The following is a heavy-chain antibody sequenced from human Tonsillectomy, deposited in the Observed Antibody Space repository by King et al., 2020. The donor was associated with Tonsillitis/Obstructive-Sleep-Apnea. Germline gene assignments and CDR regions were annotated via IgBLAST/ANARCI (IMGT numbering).Heavy chain of an antibody. Sequence: VQLVESGGGLVKPGRSLRLSCSASGFTFGDHALSWFRQAPGKGLEWVGFIRSKAYGGTTEYAASVKGIFTISRDDSKSIAYLQMDSLKTEDTAVYYCTRGLYRGRYLFDYWGQGTLVTVSS. V-gene: IGHV3-49*05. CDR2: IRSKAYGGTT. D-gene: IGHD1-26*01. CDR3: TRGLYRGRYLFDY. J-gene: IGHJ4*02. CDR1: GFTFGDHA.